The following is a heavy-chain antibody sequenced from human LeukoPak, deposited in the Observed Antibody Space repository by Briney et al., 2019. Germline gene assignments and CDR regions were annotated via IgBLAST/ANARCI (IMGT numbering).Heavy chain of an antibody. J-gene: IGHJ5*02. D-gene: IGHD5-18*01. V-gene: IGHV6-1*01. Sequence: SQTLSLTCAISGDSVSTNSATWTWIRQYPSRGLEWLGRTYYESKWSNDYAVSVQSRITINPDTSKNQFSLQLNSVTPEDTAVYYCAREFGYTYVSWGQGTLVTVSS. CDR2: TYYESKWSN. CDR3: AREFGYTYVS. CDR1: GDSVSTNSAT.